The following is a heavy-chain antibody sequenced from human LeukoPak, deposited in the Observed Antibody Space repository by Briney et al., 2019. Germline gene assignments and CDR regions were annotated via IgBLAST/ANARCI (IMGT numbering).Heavy chain of an antibody. Sequence: SETLSLTCTVSGGSTASTNNYWGWIRQPPGKALEWIGTSDYTGGTYSNPSLKSRVTIFVDMAKNEFSLNLTSVTAADTAVYYCARASTLYDFWSGVTRGTRLFGHYYIDVWGEGTTVTVSS. CDR1: GGSTASTNNY. CDR2: SDYTGGT. V-gene: IGHV4-39*01. CDR3: ARASTLYDFWSGVTRGTRLFGHYYIDV. D-gene: IGHD3-3*01. J-gene: IGHJ6*03.